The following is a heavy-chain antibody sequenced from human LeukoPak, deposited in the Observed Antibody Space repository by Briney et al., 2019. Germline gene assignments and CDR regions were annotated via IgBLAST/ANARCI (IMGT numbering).Heavy chain of an antibody. D-gene: IGHD5-12*01. CDR3: TRAGIVATIGYGMDV. Sequence: PGGSLRLSCEASGFTFNTYAIYWVRQAPGKGLEWVSGICGSGGCTYYADSVKGRFTISRDNSKNTVYLQMNSLTADDTAVYYCTRAGIVATIGYGMDVWGQGTTVIVSS. J-gene: IGHJ6*02. CDR2: ICGSGGCT. V-gene: IGHV3-23*01. CDR1: GFTFNTYA.